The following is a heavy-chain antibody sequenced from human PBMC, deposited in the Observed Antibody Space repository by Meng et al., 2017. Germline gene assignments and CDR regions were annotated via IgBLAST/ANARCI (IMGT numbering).Heavy chain of an antibody. V-gene: IGHV4-34*01. D-gene: IGHD6-6*01. CDR3: ARRGIAARPFYY. CDR1: GGSFSGYD. J-gene: IGHJ4*02. Sequence: QVQLHLAVSGLLKPADTLSLSCAVYGGSFSGYDWSWIRPPHGKGLDWIGEINHSGSTNYNPSLKSRVTISVDTSKNQFSLKLSSVTAADTAVYYCARRGIAARPFYYWGQGTLVTVSS. CDR2: INHSGST.